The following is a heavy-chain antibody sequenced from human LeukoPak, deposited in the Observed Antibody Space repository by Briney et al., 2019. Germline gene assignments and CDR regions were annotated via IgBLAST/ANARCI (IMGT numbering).Heavy chain of an antibody. J-gene: IGHJ5*02. CDR1: GGSISTYY. V-gene: IGHV4-59*12. CDR2: ISDSGGT. CDR3: ARSPHNSAWYEKWFDP. D-gene: IGHD6-19*01. Sequence: PSETLSLTCTVSGGSISTYYWSWLRQPPGKGLEWIADISDSGGTNYNPSLESRVTVSIDSSKNQFSLKLSSVTAADTAVFYCARSPHNSAWYEKWFDPWGQGTLVTVSS.